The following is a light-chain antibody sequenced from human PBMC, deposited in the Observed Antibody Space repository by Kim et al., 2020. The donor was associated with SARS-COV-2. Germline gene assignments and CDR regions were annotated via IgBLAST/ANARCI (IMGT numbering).Light chain of an antibody. J-gene: IGKJ4*01. Sequence: SQGERATLACRASQSVTNSYLAWYQQKPGQAPRLIIYGAFSRASGMPDRFSGSGSGTDFTLTISRLEPEDFAVYYCQQYGSPLLTFGGGTKVEIK. CDR2: GAF. CDR1: QSVTNSY. CDR3: QQYGSPLLT. V-gene: IGKV3-20*01.